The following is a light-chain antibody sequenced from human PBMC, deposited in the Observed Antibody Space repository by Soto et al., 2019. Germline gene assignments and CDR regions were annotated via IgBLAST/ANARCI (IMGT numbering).Light chain of an antibody. CDR1: QTVRNNY. J-gene: IGKJ5*01. CDR2: DAS. Sequence: EFVLPQSPGTLSLSPGERATLSCRASQTVRNNYLAWYQQKPGQAPRLLIYDASNRATGIPARFSGSGSGTDFTLTISSLEPEDFAVYYCQQRSNWPPGVTFGQGTRLEIK. V-gene: IGKV3-11*01. CDR3: QQRSNWPPGVT.